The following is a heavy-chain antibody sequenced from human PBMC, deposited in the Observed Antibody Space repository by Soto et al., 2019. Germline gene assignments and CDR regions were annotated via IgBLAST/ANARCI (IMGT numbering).Heavy chain of an antibody. V-gene: IGHV1-46*03. D-gene: IGHD6-19*01. CDR2: INPSGGST. Sequence: ASVKVSCKASGYTFTSYYMHWVRQAPGQGLEWMGIINPSGGSTSYAQKFQGRVTMTRDTSTSTVYMELSSLRSEDTAVYYCARDLSVRGRAQWLAYFDYWGQGTLVTVSS. CDR3: ARDLSVRGRAQWLAYFDY. CDR1: GYTFTSYY. J-gene: IGHJ4*02.